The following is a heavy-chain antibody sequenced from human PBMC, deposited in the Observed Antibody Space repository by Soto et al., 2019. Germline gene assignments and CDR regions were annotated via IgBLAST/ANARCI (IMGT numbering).Heavy chain of an antibody. V-gene: IGHV3-30*18. CDR1: GFTFSSYG. Sequence: GGSLRLSCAASGFTFSSYGTHWVRQAPGKGLEWVAVISYDGSNKYYADSVKGRFTISRDNSKNTLYLQMNSLRAEDTAVYYCAKDHAVVVVTAMNYWGQGTLVTVSS. CDR3: AKDHAVVVVTAMNY. CDR2: ISYDGSNK. J-gene: IGHJ4*02. D-gene: IGHD2-21*02.